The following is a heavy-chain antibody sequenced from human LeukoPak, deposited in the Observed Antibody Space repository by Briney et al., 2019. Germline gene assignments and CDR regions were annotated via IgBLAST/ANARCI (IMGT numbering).Heavy chain of an antibody. CDR2: ISYDGSNK. J-gene: IGHJ4*02. CDR1: GFTFSSYA. D-gene: IGHD6-13*01. V-gene: IGHV3-30*01. Sequence: PGRSLRLSCAASGFTFSSYAMHWVRQAPGKGLEGVAVISYDGSNKYYADSVKGRFTISRDNSKNTLYLQMNSLRAEDTAVYYCARYRARIAAGEIDYWGQGTLVTVSS. CDR3: ARYRARIAAGEIDY.